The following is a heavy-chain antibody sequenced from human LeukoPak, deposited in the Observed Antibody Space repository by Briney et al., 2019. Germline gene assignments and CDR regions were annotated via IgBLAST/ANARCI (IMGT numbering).Heavy chain of an antibody. V-gene: IGHV3-48*02. CDR1: GFTFSSCA. J-gene: IGHJ3*02. Sequence: PGGSLRLSCAASGFTFSSCAMSWVRQAPGKGLEWVSYISSGSTTIYYADSVKGRFTISRFTISRDNAKNSLYLQMNSLRDEDTAVYYCARDGDAFDIWGQGTMVTVSS. CDR3: ARDGDAFDI. CDR2: ISSGSTTI.